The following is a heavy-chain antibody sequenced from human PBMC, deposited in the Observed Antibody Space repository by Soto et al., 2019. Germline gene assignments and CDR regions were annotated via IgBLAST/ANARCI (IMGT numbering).Heavy chain of an antibody. CDR3: ARGCPPTYVLLCFGESRYFDL. Sequence: GASVKVSCKASGYTFTSYAMHWVRQAPGQRLEWMGWINAGNGNTKYSQKFQGRVTITRDTSASTAYMELSSLRSEDTAVYYCARGCPPTYVLLCFGESRYFDLWGRGTLVTVSS. CDR2: INAGNGNT. V-gene: IGHV1-3*01. J-gene: IGHJ2*01. CDR1: GYTFTSYA. D-gene: IGHD3-10*01.